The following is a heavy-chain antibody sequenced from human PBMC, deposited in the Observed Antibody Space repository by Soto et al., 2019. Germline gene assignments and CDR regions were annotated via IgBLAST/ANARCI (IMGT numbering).Heavy chain of an antibody. CDR3: ARDSVSGKDFCSAYSGGYFDS. Sequence: VQLVQSGAKVKKPGASVKVSCRTSGYSFSDYGVCWVRQAPGQGLEWVGWISVHNGTINYADKFQSRLTLTTDTSTSTASMELRSLTSDDTAVYYCARDSVSGKDFCSAYSGGYFDSWGQGTLLSVSS. V-gene: IGHV1-18*01. J-gene: IGHJ4*02. CDR1: GYSFSDYG. D-gene: IGHD3-3*01. CDR2: ISVHNGTI.